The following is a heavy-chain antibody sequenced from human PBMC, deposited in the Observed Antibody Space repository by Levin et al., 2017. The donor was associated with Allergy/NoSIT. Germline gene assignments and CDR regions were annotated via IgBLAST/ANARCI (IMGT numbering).Heavy chain of an antibody. D-gene: IGHD4/OR15-4a*01. CDR3: VKDRGSWCWGATPDF. V-gene: IGHV3-23*01. J-gene: IGHJ4*02. CDR1: GFTFPNYA. CDR2: LSHGGDNT. Sequence: GGSLRLSCVASGFTFPNYAMTWVRQAPGRGLEWVSSLSHGGDNTYHADSVKGRFTISRDNSKNTLYLQMTSLRVEDTAISYCVKDRGSWCWGATPDFWGQGTLVTVSS.